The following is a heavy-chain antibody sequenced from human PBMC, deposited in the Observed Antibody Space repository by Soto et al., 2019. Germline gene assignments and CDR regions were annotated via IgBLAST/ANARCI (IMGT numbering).Heavy chain of an antibody. D-gene: IGHD1-7*01. CDR1: GGSISGLY. CDR3: ARTNWNYARPNWFDP. V-gene: IGHV4-4*09. J-gene: IGHJ5*02. Sequence: SETLSLTCSVSGGSISGLYWTWARQPPGKGLEWIGWIYSSGSTNYNPALTSRVTMSVDTSKNQFSLKLSSVTAADTAMYYCARTNWNYARPNWFDPWGQGTLVTVSS. CDR2: IYSSGST.